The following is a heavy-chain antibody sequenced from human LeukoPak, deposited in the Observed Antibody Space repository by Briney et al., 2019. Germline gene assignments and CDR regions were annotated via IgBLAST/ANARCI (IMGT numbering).Heavy chain of an antibody. D-gene: IGHD3-16*01. Sequence: GGSLRLSCAASGFTFSDYYMSWIRQAPGKGLEGVSYISSSGSTIYYADSVKGRFTISRDNAKNSLYLQMNSLRAEDPAVYSCAREVPGGDVFDYWGQGTLVTVSS. J-gene: IGHJ4*02. CDR3: AREVPGGDVFDY. V-gene: IGHV3-11*01. CDR2: ISSSGSTI. CDR1: GFTFSDYY.